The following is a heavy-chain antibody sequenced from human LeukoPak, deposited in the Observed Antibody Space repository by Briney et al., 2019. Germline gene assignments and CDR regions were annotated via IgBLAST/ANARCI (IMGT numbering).Heavy chain of an antibody. CDR1: GGSIGSGSYY. CDR2: IYTSGST. CDR3: ARFYDY. J-gene: IGHJ4*02. V-gene: IGHV4-61*02. Sequence: SQTLSLTCTVSGGSIGSGSYYWSWIRQPAGKGLEWIGRIYTSGSTNYNPSLKSRVTISVDTSKNQFSLKLSSVTAADTAVYYCARFYDYWGQGTLVTVSS.